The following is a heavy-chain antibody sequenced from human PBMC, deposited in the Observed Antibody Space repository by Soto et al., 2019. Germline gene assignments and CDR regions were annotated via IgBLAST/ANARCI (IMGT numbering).Heavy chain of an antibody. CDR3: ARDRGTAMVTGYNWFDP. CDR1: GGSVSSGSYY. CDR2: IYYSGST. Sequence: QVQLQESGPGLVKPSETLSLTCTVSGGSVSSGSYYWSWIRQPPGKGLEWIGYIYYSGSTNYNPSRKSRVTISVDTSKNQFSLKLSSVTAADTAVYYCARDRGTAMVTGYNWFDPWGQGTLVTVSS. J-gene: IGHJ5*02. V-gene: IGHV4-61*01. D-gene: IGHD5-18*01.